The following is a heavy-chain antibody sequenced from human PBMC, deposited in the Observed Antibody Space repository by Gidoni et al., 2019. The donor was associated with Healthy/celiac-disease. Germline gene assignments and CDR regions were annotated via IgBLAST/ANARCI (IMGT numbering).Heavy chain of an antibody. CDR1: GFTFSSYG. V-gene: IGHV3-33*01. J-gene: IGHJ4*02. D-gene: IGHD3-9*01. CDR2: IWYDGSNK. Sequence: QVQLVESGGGVVQPGRSLRLSCAASGFTFSSYGMHWVRQAPGKGLGWVAVIWYDGSNKYYADSVKGRFTISRDNSKNTLYLQMNSLRAEDTAVYYCARGYYDILTGYLGAFDYWGQGTLVTVSS. CDR3: ARGYYDILTGYLGAFDY.